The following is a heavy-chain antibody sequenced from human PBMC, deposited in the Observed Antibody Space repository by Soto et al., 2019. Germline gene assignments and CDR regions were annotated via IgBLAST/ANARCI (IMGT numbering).Heavy chain of an antibody. V-gene: IGHV4-39*01. Sequence: SETLSLTCTVSGGSISSSSYYWGWIRQPPGKGLEWIGSIYYSGSTYYNPSLKSRVTISVDTSKNQFSLKLSSVTAADTAVYYCARHDLRYCISTSCYFVGGFDPWGQGTLVTVSS. CDR2: IYYSGST. CDR1: GGSISSSSYY. J-gene: IGHJ5*02. D-gene: IGHD2-2*01. CDR3: ARHDLRYCISTSCYFVGGFDP.